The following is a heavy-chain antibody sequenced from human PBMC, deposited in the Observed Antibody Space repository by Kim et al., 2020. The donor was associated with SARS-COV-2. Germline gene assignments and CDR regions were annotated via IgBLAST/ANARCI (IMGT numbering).Heavy chain of an antibody. D-gene: IGHD3-10*01. CDR2: ISGSGGST. J-gene: IGHJ4*02. CDR1: GFTFSSYA. CDR3: AKDLSTKVLLWFGELGY. V-gene: IGHV3-23*01. Sequence: GGSLRLSCAASGFTFSSYAMSWVRQAPGKGLEWVSAISGSGGSTYYADSVKGRFTISRDNSKNTLYLQMNSLRAEDTAVYYCAKDLSTKVLLWFGELGYWGQGTLVTVSS.